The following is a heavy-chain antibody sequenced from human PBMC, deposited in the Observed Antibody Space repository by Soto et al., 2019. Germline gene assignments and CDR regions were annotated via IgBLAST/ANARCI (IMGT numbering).Heavy chain of an antibody. CDR2: IIPIFGTA. CDR3: ARGRDPYDSSGYYYFDY. Sequence: GASVKVSCKASGGTFSSYAISWVRQAPGQGLEWMGGIIPIFGTANYAQKFQGRVTITADESTSTAYMELSSLRSEDTAVYYCARGRDPYDSSGYYYFDYWGQGTLVTVSS. CDR1: GGTFSSYA. D-gene: IGHD3-22*01. J-gene: IGHJ4*02. V-gene: IGHV1-69*13.